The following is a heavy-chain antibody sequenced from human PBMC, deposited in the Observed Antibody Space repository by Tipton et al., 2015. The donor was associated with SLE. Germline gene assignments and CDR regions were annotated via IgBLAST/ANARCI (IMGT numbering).Heavy chain of an antibody. Sequence: GSLRLSCSASGFTFSSYAMSWVRQAPGKGLEWVLAISCSGGSTYYADSGKGRFTISRDNSKNTLHLQMNSLRAGDTAVYYCAKDRRVLVGATTVDYWGQGTLVIVSS. J-gene: IGHJ4*02. CDR2: ISCSGGST. CDR3: AKDRRVLVGATTVDY. V-gene: IGHV3-23*01. CDR1: GFTFSSYA. D-gene: IGHD1-26*01.